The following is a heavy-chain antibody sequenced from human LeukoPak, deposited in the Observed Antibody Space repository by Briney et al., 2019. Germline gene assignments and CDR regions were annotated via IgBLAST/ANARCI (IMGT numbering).Heavy chain of an antibody. Sequence: GGSLRLSCAAPGFTFSDYYMSWIRQAPGKGLEWVSYISSSGSTIYYADSVKGRFTISRDNAKNSLYLQMNSLRAEDTAVYYCARDLVTMVRGASDAFDIWGQGTMVTVSS. CDR3: ARDLVTMVRGASDAFDI. CDR2: ISSSGSTI. CDR1: GFTFSDYY. V-gene: IGHV3-11*01. J-gene: IGHJ3*02. D-gene: IGHD3-10*01.